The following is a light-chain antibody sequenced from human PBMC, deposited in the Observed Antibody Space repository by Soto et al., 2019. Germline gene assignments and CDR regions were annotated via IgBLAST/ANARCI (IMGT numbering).Light chain of an antibody. J-gene: IGKJ4*01. CDR3: QQYNNWPPGT. V-gene: IGKV3-15*01. CDR1: QSVSSN. CDR2: GAS. Sequence: EMVMTQSPATLSVSPGERATLSCRASQSVSSNLAWYQQKPGQAPRLLIYGASTRATGIPARFSGSGSGTEFTLTISSLQSEDFAVYYCQQYNNWPPGTFGGGTKVEI.